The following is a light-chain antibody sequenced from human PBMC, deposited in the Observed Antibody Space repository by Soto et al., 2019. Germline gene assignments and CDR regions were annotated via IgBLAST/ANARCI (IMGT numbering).Light chain of an antibody. J-gene: IGLJ1*01. Sequence: QSALTQPASVSGSPEQSITISCTGTSNDVGRYNLVSWYQQHPGKAPQVMIYEATKRPSGVSNRFSGSKSGNTASLTVSGLQAEDEADYYCSSYAGSNNFEVCGTGTKVTVL. CDR2: EAT. V-gene: IGLV2-14*02. CDR3: SSYAGSNNFEV. CDR1: SNDVGRYNL.